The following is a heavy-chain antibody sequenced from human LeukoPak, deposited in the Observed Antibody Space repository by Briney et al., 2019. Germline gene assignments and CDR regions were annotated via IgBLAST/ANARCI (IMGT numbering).Heavy chain of an antibody. D-gene: IGHD4-17*01. CDR3: ARGIGSTTVTTLEYYFDY. CDR2: MNPNSGNT. Sequence: ASVKVSCNASGYTFTSCDINWVRQATGQGLEWMGWMNPNSGNTGYAQKFQGRVTMTRNTSISTAYMELSSLRSEDTAVYYCARGIGSTTVTTLEYYFDYWGQGTLVTVSS. V-gene: IGHV1-8*01. J-gene: IGHJ4*02. CDR1: GYTFTSCD.